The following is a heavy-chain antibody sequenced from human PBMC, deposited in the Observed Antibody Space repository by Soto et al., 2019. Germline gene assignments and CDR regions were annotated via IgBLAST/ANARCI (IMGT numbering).Heavy chain of an antibody. V-gene: IGHV3-33*01. CDR2: IWYDGSNE. D-gene: IGHD7-27*01. Sequence: QVQLVESGGGVVQPGRSLRLSCAASGFTFNSYGMHWVRQAPGKGLEWVAVIWYDGSNEYYGDSVKGRFTISRDNSKNTLYLQMNSLRAEDTDVYYCARDRPNSGFDYWGQGTLVTVSS. CDR1: GFTFNSYG. CDR3: ARDRPNSGFDY. J-gene: IGHJ4*02.